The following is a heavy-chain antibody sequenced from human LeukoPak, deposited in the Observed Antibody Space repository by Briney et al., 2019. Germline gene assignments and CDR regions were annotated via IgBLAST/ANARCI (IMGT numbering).Heavy chain of an antibody. CDR2: IYTSGST. CDR1: GGSISSGSYY. D-gene: IGHD2-15*01. Sequence: PSETLSLTCTVSGGSISSGSYYWSWVRQPGGKGLEWIGRIYTSGSTNYNPSLKSRVTISVDTSKNQFSLKLSSVTAADTAVYYCARGVVVAATVWWFDPWGQGTLVTVSS. CDR3: ARGVVVAATVWWFDP. J-gene: IGHJ5*02. V-gene: IGHV4-61*02.